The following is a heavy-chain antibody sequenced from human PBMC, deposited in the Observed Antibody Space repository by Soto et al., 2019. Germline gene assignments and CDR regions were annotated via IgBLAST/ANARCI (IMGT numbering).Heavy chain of an antibody. D-gene: IGHD2-2*01. CDR3: ARHKRYLSSTRDAEVPAINWFDP. CDR2: IYYSGST. CDR1: GGSISSSSYY. Sequence: SETLSLTCTVSGGSISSSSYYWGWNRQPPGKGLEWIGSIYYSGSTYYNPSLKSRVTISVDTSKNQFSLKLSSVTAADTAVYYCARHKRYLSSTRDAEVPAINWFDPWGQGTLVTVSS. J-gene: IGHJ5*02. V-gene: IGHV4-39*01.